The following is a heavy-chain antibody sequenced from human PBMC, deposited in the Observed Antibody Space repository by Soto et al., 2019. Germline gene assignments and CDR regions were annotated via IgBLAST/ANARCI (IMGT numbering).Heavy chain of an antibody. CDR1: GFSFSIYA. CDR3: ARGYSYGPNWESDALDI. Sequence: QVQLVESGGGVVQPGRSLRLSCAASGFSFSIYAMHWVRQAPGKGLEWVAVISYHGSTEYYGDSVKGRFTISRDNSKNTLYLQMYILRPEDTAIYYCARGYSYGPNWESDALDIWGQGAMVTVSS. D-gene: IGHD5-18*01. V-gene: IGHV3-30-3*01. J-gene: IGHJ3*02. CDR2: ISYHGSTE.